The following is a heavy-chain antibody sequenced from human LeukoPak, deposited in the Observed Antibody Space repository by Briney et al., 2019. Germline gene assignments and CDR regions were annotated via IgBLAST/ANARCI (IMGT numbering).Heavy chain of an antibody. CDR2: IYYSGST. Sequence: SETLSLTCTVSGGSVSSGSYYWSWIRQPPGKGLEWIGYIYYSGSTSYNPSLKSRVTISVDTSKNQFSLKLSSVTAADTAVYYCARDRQYYYDSSGYPHNWFDPWGQGTLVTVSS. CDR3: ARDRQYYYDSSGYPHNWFDP. D-gene: IGHD3-22*01. V-gene: IGHV4-61*01. J-gene: IGHJ5*02. CDR1: GGSVSSGSYY.